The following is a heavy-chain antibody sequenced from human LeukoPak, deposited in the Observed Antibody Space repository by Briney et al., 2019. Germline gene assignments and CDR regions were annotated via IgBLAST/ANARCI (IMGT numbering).Heavy chain of an antibody. CDR1: GFTFSSYW. D-gene: IGHD1-26*01. Sequence: NPGGSLRLSCAASGFTFSSYWMHWVRQAPGKGLVWVSRISSDGSSTIYADSVKGRFTISRDNANNTLYLQMNSLRGEDTAVYYCAREWALPGAYYMDVWGKGTTVTVSS. V-gene: IGHV3-74*01. CDR2: ISSDGSST. CDR3: AREWALPGAYYMDV. J-gene: IGHJ6*03.